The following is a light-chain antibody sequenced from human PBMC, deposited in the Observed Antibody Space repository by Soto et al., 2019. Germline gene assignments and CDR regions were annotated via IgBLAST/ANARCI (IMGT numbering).Light chain of an antibody. CDR3: QHSYSNFPIT. J-gene: IGKJ5*01. CDR2: DAS. CDR1: QSVSSY. V-gene: IGKV3D-15*01. Sequence: EIVMTQSPATLSVSPGGRATLSCRASQSVSSYLAWYQQKPGQAPRLLIYDASNRATGIPARFSGRGSGAEYTLNVSSLQPEDFATYFCQHSYSNFPITFGQGTRLEIK.